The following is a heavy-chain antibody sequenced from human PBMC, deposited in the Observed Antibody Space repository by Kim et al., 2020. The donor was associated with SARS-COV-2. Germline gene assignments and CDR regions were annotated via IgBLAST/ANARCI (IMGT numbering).Heavy chain of an antibody. CDR1: GFTFSSYA. J-gene: IGHJ6*02. V-gene: IGHV3-23*01. Sequence: GGSLRLSCAASGFTFSSYAMSWVRQAPGKGLEWVSAISGSGGSTYYADSVKGRFTISRDNSKNTLYLQMNSLRAEDTAVYYCAKGGSSSHLYYYYYGMDVWGQGTTVTVSS. CDR2: ISGSGGST. CDR3: AKGGSSSHLYYYYYGMDV. D-gene: IGHD6-13*01.